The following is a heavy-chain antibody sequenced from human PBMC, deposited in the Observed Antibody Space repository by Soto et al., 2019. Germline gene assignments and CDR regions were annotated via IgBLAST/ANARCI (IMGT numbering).Heavy chain of an antibody. Sequence: QVQLQESGPGLVKPSETLSLTCTVSGGSVSSDSYYWIWIRQPPGKGLEWIGFIYYSGSTNYNPSLKSRVTISVDTSKNQFSLRLSSVTAADTAVYYCARDWLEAHFDYWGQGTLVTVSS. CDR1: GGSVSSDSYY. D-gene: IGHD5-12*01. J-gene: IGHJ4*02. CDR3: ARDWLEAHFDY. V-gene: IGHV4-61*01. CDR2: IYYSGST.